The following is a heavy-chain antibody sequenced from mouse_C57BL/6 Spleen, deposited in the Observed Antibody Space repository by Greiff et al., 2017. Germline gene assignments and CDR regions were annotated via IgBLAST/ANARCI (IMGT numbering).Heavy chain of an antibody. CDR2: INPNNGGT. CDR1: GYKFTDYN. CDR3: ARRGTAQATFDY. D-gene: IGHD3-2*02. J-gene: IGHJ2*01. V-gene: IGHV1-18*01. Sequence: EVQLQQSGPELVKPGASVKIPCKASGYKFTDYNMDWVKQSHGKSLEWIGDINPNNGGTIYNQKFKGKATLTVDKSSSTAYMELRSLTSEDTAVYYCARRGTAQATFDYWGQGTTLTVSS.